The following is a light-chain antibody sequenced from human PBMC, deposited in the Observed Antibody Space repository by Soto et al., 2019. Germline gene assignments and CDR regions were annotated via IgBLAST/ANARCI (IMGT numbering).Light chain of an antibody. CDR1: QSISSN. J-gene: IGKJ1*01. CDR3: QQYNNWPRT. CDR2: GAS. V-gene: IGKV3-15*01. Sequence: EIVMTQSPATLPVSPGERATLSCRASQSISSNLAWYQQKPGQAPRLLMYGASTRATGIPARSSGSGSGTEFTLTISSLQSEDFAVYYCQQYNNWPRTFGQGTKVDIK.